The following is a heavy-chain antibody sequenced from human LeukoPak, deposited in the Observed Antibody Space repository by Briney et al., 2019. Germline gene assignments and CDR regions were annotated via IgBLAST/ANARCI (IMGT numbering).Heavy chain of an antibody. Sequence: ASVKVSCKASGYTFTSYYMHWVRQAPGQGLEWMGIINPSGGSTSYAQKFQGRVTMTRDMSTSTVYMELSSLRSEDTAVYYCARDGAADDAFDIWGQGTTVTVSS. V-gene: IGHV1-46*01. CDR1: GYTFTSYY. D-gene: IGHD6-13*01. CDR2: INPSGGST. J-gene: IGHJ3*02. CDR3: ARDGAADDAFDI.